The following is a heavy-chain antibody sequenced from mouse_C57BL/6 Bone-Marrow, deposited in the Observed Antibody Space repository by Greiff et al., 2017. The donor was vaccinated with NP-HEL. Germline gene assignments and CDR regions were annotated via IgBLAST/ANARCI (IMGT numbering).Heavy chain of an antibody. J-gene: IGHJ1*03. V-gene: IGHV1-50*01. CDR2: IDPSDSYT. CDR1: GYTFTSYW. D-gene: IGHD1-1*01. CDR3: ASTVRVWYFDV. Sequence: VQLQQSGAELVKPGASVKLSCKASGYTFTSYWMQWVKQRPGQGLEWIGEIDPSDSYTNYNQKFKGKATLTVDTSSSTAYMQLSSLTSEDSAVYYCASTVRVWYFDVWGTGTTVTVSS.